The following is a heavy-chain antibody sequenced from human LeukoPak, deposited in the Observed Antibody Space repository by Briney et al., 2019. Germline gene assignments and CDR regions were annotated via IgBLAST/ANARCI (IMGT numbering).Heavy chain of an antibody. J-gene: IGHJ4*02. D-gene: IGHD6-13*01. CDR3: AREYSNSQFDY. Sequence: APVKVSCKASGYTFTNYYIHWVRQAPGQGLEWMAIINPSSGSTSYAQKFQGRVTMTRDTSTSTAYMELSSLRSEDTAMYYCAREYSNSQFDYWGQGTLVTVSS. CDR1: GYTFTNYY. CDR2: INPSSGST. V-gene: IGHV1-46*01.